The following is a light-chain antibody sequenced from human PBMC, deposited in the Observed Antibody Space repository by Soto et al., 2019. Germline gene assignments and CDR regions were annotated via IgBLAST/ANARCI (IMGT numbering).Light chain of an antibody. CDR2: DAS. J-gene: IGKJ5*01. CDR1: QSVSNS. CDR3: QQRKSWPAIT. V-gene: IGKV3-11*01. Sequence: IVLTQSPATLSLSPGDRATLSCRASQSVSNSLVWYQHKPGQAPRFLIYDASKRATGTPARFSGSGSGTDFTLTISSLEPEDFAVCYCQQRKSWPAITFGQGTRLEIK.